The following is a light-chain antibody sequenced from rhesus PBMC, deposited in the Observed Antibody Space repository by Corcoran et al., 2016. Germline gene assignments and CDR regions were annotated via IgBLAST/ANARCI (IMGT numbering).Light chain of an antibody. CDR2: AAS. J-gene: IGKJ2*01. V-gene: IGKV1-43*02. Sequence: DIQMTQSPSSLSASVGDRVTITCRASQGISTYSNWYPQKPGNAPKRLIYAASSLESGVPSRFSGSGSGTDFTLTISSLQPDDFATYYCLQYNSDPYSFGQETKVEIK. CDR3: LQYNSDPYS. CDR1: QGISTY.